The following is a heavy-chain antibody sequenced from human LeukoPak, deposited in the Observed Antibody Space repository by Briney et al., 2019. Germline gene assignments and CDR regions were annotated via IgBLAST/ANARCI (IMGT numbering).Heavy chain of an antibody. Sequence: GGSLRLSCAASGFTFSGYWMSWVRQTPEKGLEWVANIKQDGSEIYYVDSVKGRFTISRDNAENSLDLQMNSLRADDTAVYYCARDKIVGPTTLDYWGQGTLVTVSS. D-gene: IGHD1-26*01. V-gene: IGHV3-7*01. CDR2: IKQDGSEI. CDR3: ARDKIVGPTTLDY. J-gene: IGHJ4*02. CDR1: GFTFSGYW.